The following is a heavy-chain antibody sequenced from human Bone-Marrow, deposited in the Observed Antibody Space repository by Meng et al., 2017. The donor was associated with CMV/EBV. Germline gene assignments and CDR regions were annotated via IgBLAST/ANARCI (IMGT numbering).Heavy chain of an antibody. J-gene: IGHJ4*02. CDR1: GYTFNNYG. Sequence: ASVKVSCKASGYTFNNYGITWVRQAPGQGLELMGWISTYNGNTDYAQELQGRVTVTADTSTSTVYMDLRGLRSDDTAVYYCARLRCGSAGCQGRDPLDYWGQGTL. D-gene: IGHD2-21*01. CDR2: ISTYNGNT. V-gene: IGHV1-18*01. CDR3: ARLRCGSAGCQGRDPLDY.